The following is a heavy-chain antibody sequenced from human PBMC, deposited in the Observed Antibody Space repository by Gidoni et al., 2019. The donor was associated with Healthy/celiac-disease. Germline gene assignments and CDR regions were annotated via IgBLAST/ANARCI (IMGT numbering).Heavy chain of an antibody. V-gene: IGHV1-2*02. D-gene: IGHD3-3*01. CDR3: AREAGLAIFGVVPHNWFDP. CDR2: INPNSGGT. J-gene: IGHJ5*02. CDR1: GYTFTGYY. Sequence: QVQLVQSGAEVKKPGASVKVSCKASGYTFTGYYMHWVRQAPGQGLEWMGWINPNSGGTNYAQKFQGRVTMTRDTSISTAYMELSRLRSDDTAVYYCAREAGLAIFGVVPHNWFDPWGQGTLVTVSS.